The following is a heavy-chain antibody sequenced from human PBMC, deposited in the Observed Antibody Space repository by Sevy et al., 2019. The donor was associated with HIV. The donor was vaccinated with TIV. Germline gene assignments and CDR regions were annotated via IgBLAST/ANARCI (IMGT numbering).Heavy chain of an antibody. CDR3: ARVNGDYVNYYYYGMDV. CDR1: GYTFTSYA. D-gene: IGHD4-17*01. V-gene: IGHV7-4-1*02. Sequence: ASAKVSCKASGYTFTSYAMNWVRQAPGQGLEWMGWINTNTGNPTYAQGFTGRFVFSLDTSVSTAYLQISSLKAEDTAVYYCARVNGDYVNYYYYGMDVWGQGTTVTVSS. CDR2: INTNTGNP. J-gene: IGHJ6*02.